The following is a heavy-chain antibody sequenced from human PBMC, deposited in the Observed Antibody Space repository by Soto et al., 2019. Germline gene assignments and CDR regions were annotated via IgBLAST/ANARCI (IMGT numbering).Heavy chain of an antibody. CDR2: ISSSSSYI. Sequence: EVQLVESGGGLVKPGGSLRLSCAASGFTFSSYSMNWVRQAPGKGLEWVSSISSSSSYIYYADSVKGRFTISRDNAKNSLYLQRNSLRAEDTAVYYWASQFGESYIRFDYWGQGTLVTVSS. D-gene: IGHD3-10*01. CDR3: ASQFGESYIRFDY. V-gene: IGHV3-21*01. J-gene: IGHJ4*02. CDR1: GFTFSSYS.